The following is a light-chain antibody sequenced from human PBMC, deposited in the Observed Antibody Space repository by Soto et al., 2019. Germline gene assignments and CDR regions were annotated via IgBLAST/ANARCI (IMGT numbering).Light chain of an antibody. CDR3: QQANSFPVT. J-gene: IGKJ4*01. V-gene: IGKV1-17*01. Sequence: DIQMTQTPTSPSTFVGDRVTITFRASQGIRNDLGWYQQKPGKAPKRLIYAASSLQSGVPSRFSGSGSGTDFTLTISSLQPEDFATYYCQQANSFPVTFGGGTKVDIK. CDR1: QGIRND. CDR2: AAS.